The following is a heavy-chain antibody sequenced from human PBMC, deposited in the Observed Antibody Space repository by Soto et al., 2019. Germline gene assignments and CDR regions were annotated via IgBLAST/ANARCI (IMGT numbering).Heavy chain of an antibody. J-gene: IGHJ6*01. Sequence: EVQLVESGGGLIQPGGSLRLSCAASGFNVSVNYMNWVRQAPGKGLEWVSVINGGGNTNYADSVKGRFTISRDNSKNTLYPQINSLRAEVKAVSYCVRENYSYGMYVWGQRNTVSFSS. CDR1: GFNVSVNY. CDR2: INGGGNT. CDR3: VRENYSYGMYV. V-gene: IGHV3-53*01.